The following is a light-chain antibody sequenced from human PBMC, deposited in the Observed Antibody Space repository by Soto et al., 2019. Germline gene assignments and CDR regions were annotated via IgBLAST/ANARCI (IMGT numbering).Light chain of an antibody. J-gene: IGLJ2*01. CDR3: SSYSTSTPVV. Sequence: QSALTQPASVSGSPGQSITISCTGTSSDIGGYNYVSWYQQHPGKVPKLMIYEVTNRPSGVSNRFSGSKSGNTASLTISGLQAEDESDYFCSSYSTSTPVVFGGGTKVTFL. V-gene: IGLV2-14*01. CDR2: EVT. CDR1: SSDIGGYNY.